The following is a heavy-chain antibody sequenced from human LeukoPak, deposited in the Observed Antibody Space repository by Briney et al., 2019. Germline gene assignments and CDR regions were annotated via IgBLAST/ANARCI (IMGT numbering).Heavy chain of an antibody. Sequence: ASVKVSCTASGGTFSSYAISWVRQAPGQGLEWMGGIIPIFGTANYAQKFQGRVTITADESTSTAYMELSSLRSEDTAVYYCARVVDTAMVLVLYYFDYWGQGTLVTVSS. CDR1: GGTFSSYA. V-gene: IGHV1-69*13. D-gene: IGHD5-18*01. J-gene: IGHJ4*02. CDR2: IIPIFGTA. CDR3: ARVVDTAMVLVLYYFDY.